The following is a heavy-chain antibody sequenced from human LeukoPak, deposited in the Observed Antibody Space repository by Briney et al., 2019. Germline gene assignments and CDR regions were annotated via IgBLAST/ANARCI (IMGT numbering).Heavy chain of an antibody. D-gene: IGHD3-10*01. V-gene: IGHV3-11*01. CDR2: ISKDGSSG. Sequence: GGSLRLSCAASGFTFSDYYMSWVRQAPGKGLEWVSYISKDGSSGNYADSVKGRFTMSRDNAKNSLFLQMNSLRAEDTAVYYCTTAIPTYYYGSGYWGQGTLVTVSS. CDR1: GFTFSDYY. CDR3: TTAIPTYYYGSGY. J-gene: IGHJ4*02.